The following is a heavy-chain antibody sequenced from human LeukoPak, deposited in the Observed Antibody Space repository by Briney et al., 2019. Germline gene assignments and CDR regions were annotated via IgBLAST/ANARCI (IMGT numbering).Heavy chain of an antibody. D-gene: IGHD2-21*01. CDR1: GGSISSSSYY. CDR2: IYYSGST. CDR3: ARAGAYAGYYYYMDV. J-gene: IGHJ6*03. Sequence: SETLSLTCTVSGGSISSSSYYWGWIRQPPGKGLEWIGSIYYSGSTYYNPSLKSRVTISVDTSKNQFSLKLSSVTAADTAVYYCARAGAYAGYYYYMDVWGKGTTVTISS. V-gene: IGHV4-39*07.